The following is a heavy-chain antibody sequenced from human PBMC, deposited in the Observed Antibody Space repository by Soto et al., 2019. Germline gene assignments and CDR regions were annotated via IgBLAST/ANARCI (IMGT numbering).Heavy chain of an antibody. CDR3: ARALVTAIQGSLPPRPHIVFDY. Sequence: KPSETLSLTCAVSGGSISSGGYSWSWIRQPPGKGLEWIGYIYHSGSTYYNPSLKSRVTISVDTSKNQFSLKLSSVAAADTAVYYCARALVTAIQGSLPPRPHIVFDYWGQGTLVTVSS. CDR2: IYHSGST. D-gene: IGHD2-21*02. J-gene: IGHJ4*02. V-gene: IGHV4-30-2*01. CDR1: GGSISSGGYS.